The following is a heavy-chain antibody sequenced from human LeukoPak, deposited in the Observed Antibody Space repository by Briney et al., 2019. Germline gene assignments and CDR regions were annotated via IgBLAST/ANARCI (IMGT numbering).Heavy chain of an antibody. CDR2: ISWNSGSI. CDR1: GFTFDDYA. D-gene: IGHD6-13*01. J-gene: IGHJ4*02. Sequence: GGSLRLSCAASGFTFDDYAMHWARQAPGKGLEWVSGISWNSGSIGYADSVKGRFTISRDNAKNSLYLQMNSLRAEDMALYYCAKAVAAAGTDYFDYWGQGTLVTVSS. V-gene: IGHV3-9*03. CDR3: AKAVAAAGTDYFDY.